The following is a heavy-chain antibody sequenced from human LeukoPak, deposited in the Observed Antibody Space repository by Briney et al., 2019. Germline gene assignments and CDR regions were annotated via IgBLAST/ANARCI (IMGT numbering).Heavy chain of an antibody. CDR2: MNPNSGNT. D-gene: IGHD5-18*01. CDR3: ARGGGIQLWLPHLPDDY. J-gene: IGHJ4*02. Sequence: ASVKVSCKASGYTFTSYDINWVRQAPGQGLEWMGWMNPNSGNTGYAQKFQGRVTMTRNTSISTAYMELSSLRSEDTAVYYCARGGGIQLWLPHLPDDYWGQGTLVTVSS. CDR1: GYTFTSYD. V-gene: IGHV1-8*01.